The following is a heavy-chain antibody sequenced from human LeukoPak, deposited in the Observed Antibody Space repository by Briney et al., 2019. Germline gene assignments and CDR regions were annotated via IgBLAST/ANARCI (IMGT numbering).Heavy chain of an antibody. J-gene: IGHJ5*02. V-gene: IGHV4-34*01. D-gene: IGHD3-10*01. CDR3: ARDRYYGSGSIWFDP. CDR2: INHSGST. Sequence: SETLSLTCAVYGGSFSGYYWSWIRQPPGKGLEWIGEINHSGSTNYNPSLKSRVTILVDTSKNQFSLKLSSVTAADTAVYYCARDRYYGSGSIWFDPWGQGTLVTVSS. CDR1: GGSFSGYY.